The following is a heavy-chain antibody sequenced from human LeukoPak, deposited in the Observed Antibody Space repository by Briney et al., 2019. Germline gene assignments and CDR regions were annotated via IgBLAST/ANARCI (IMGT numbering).Heavy chain of an antibody. CDR3: ARGIVPAAKYYFDY. CDR2: IYYGGST. CDR1: GGSVSSGTYY. D-gene: IGHD2-2*01. J-gene: IGHJ4*02. Sequence: PSETLSLTCIVSGGSVSSGTYYWSWIRQPPGKGLEWIGYIYYGGSTNYNPSLKSRVTISIDTSKNQFSLKLSSVTAADTALYYCARGIVPAAKYYFDYWGQGTLVTVSS. V-gene: IGHV4-61*01.